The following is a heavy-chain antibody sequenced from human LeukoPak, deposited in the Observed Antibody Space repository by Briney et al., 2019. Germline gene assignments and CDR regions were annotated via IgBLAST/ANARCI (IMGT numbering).Heavy chain of an antibody. CDR1: GFTSSSYS. V-gene: IGHV3-21*01. CDR3: ARDPGDGDHN. Sequence: PGGSLRLSCAASGFTSSSYSMNWVRQAPGKGLEWVSSISSSSSYIYYADSVKGRFTISRDNAKNSLYLQMNSLRAEDTAVYYCARDPGDGDHNWGQGTLVTVSS. D-gene: IGHD4-17*01. J-gene: IGHJ4*02. CDR2: ISSSSSYI.